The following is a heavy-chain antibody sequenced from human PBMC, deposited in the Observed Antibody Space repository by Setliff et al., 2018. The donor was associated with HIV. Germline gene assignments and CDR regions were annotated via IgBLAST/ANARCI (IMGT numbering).Heavy chain of an antibody. J-gene: IGHJ4*02. CDR3: AKGGDRAMINFDH. Sequence: GASVKVSCKTTGYTFGTYPMHWVRQAPGQRLEWMGWINTGNDNTRYSQKFQGRVTITRDTSASTAYMELSSLTSEDTAVYYCAKGGDRAMINFDHWGQGTLVTVSS. CDR2: INTGNDNT. V-gene: IGHV1-3*04. D-gene: IGHD5-18*01. CDR1: GYTFGTYP.